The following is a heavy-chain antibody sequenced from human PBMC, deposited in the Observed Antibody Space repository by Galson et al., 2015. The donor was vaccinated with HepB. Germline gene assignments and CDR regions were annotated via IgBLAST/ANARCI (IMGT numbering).Heavy chain of an antibody. CDR1: GFTFSSYG. J-gene: IGHJ4*02. V-gene: IGHV3-30*18. CDR3: AKDRGGTTGFDY. CDR2: ISYDGSNK. D-gene: IGHD1-7*01. Sequence: SLRLSCAASGFTFSSYGMHWVRQAPGKGLEWVAVISYDGSNKYYADSVKGRFTISRDNSKNTLYLQMNSLRAEDTAVYYCAKDRGGTTGFDYWGQGTLVTVSS.